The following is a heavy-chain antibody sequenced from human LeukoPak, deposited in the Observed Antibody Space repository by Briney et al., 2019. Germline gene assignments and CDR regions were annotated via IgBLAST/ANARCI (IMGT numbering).Heavy chain of an antibody. CDR3: NLITGTIY. CDR1: GGSFSGYY. CDR2: IYYSGST. V-gene: IGHV4-34*01. J-gene: IGHJ4*02. Sequence: PSETLSLTCAVYGGSFSGYYWSWIRQPPGKGLEWIGSIYYSGSTYYNPSLKSRVTISVDTSKNQFSLKLSSVTAADTAVYYCNLITGTIYWGQGTLVTVSS. D-gene: IGHD1-7*01.